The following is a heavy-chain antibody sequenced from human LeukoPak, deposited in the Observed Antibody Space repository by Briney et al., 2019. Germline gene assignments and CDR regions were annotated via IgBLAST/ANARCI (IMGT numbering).Heavy chain of an antibody. Sequence: SETLSLTCAVYVGSFSGYYWSWIRQPPGKGLEWVGEINHGGSTNYNPSLKSRVTISVDTSKNQFSLKLTSVTAADTAVYYCARHVYSSSWYRWFDPWGQGTLVTVSS. V-gene: IGHV4-34*01. D-gene: IGHD6-13*01. CDR1: VGSFSGYY. J-gene: IGHJ5*02. CDR2: INHGGST. CDR3: ARHVYSSSWYRWFDP.